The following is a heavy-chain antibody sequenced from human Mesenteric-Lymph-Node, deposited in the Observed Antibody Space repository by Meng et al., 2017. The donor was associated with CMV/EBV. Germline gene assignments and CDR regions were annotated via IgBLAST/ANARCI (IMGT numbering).Heavy chain of an antibody. CDR3: ARGAYSSEIYYGMDV. CDR1: GFTFISYS. J-gene: IGHJ6*02. CDR2: ISSSSAYI. Sequence: GESLKISCAASGFTFISYSMNWVRQAPGKGLEWVSSISSSSAYIYYADSVKGRFTISRDNAKNTLYLQMNSLRAEDTAVYYCARGAYSSEIYYGMDVWGQGTTVTVSS. D-gene: IGHD5-18*01. V-gene: IGHV3-21*01.